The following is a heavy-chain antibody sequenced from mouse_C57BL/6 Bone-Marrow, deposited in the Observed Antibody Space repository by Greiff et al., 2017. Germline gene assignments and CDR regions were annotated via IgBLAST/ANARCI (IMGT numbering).Heavy chain of an antibody. Sequence: VMLVESGGGLVQPGGSLSLSCAASGFTFTDYYMSWVRQPPGKALEWLGFIRNKANGYTTEYSASVKGRFTISRDNSQSILYLQMNALRAEDSATYYCARSSLMVTTGSWFAYWGQGTLVTVSA. D-gene: IGHD2-2*01. V-gene: IGHV7-3*01. CDR2: IRNKANGYTT. CDR3: ARSSLMVTTGSWFAY. CDR1: GFTFTDYY. J-gene: IGHJ3*01.